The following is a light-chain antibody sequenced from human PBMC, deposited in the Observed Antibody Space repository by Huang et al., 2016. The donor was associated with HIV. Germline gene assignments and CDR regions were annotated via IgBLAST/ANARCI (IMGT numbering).Light chain of an antibody. J-gene: IGKJ2*01. Sequence: DIQMTQSPSSLSAFVGDRVTITCRASQDIGNFLAWIQQKPGTAPKSLISATSSLQSGVPSRFSGSGSGTDFTLTISSLQPQDFATYYCQQYHTYPPTFGQGTKVEIK. CDR3: QQYHTYPPT. V-gene: IGKV1-16*01. CDR1: QDIGNF. CDR2: ATS.